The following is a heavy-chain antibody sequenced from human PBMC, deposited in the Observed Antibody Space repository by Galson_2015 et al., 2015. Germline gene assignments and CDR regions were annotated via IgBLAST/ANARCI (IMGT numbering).Heavy chain of an antibody. CDR1: GYSFTSYW. D-gene: IGHD1-1*01. CDR2: IYPGDSDT. Sequence: QSGAEVKKPGESLKISCKGSGYSFTSYWIGWVRQMPGKGLEWMGIIYPGDSDTRYSPSFQGQVTISADKSISTAYLQWSSLKASDTAMYYCARHISLEGDQGDFIDYWGQGTLVTVSS. J-gene: IGHJ4*02. CDR3: ARHISLEGDQGDFIDY. V-gene: IGHV5-51*01.